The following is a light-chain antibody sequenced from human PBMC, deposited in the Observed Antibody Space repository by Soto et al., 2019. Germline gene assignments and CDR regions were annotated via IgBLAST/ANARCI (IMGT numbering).Light chain of an antibody. Sequence: TVLTHSPSTRSGSQRERASLSCMASQSVTNNQFAWFRQKPGQAPRLLIWGVSNRATGIPDRFSGSGSGTDFTLTISRLEPEDFVVFYCYQYGSTPTTFGQGTKG. V-gene: IGKV3-20*01. CDR1: QSVTNNQ. CDR2: GVS. J-gene: IGKJ1*01. CDR3: YQYGSTPTT.